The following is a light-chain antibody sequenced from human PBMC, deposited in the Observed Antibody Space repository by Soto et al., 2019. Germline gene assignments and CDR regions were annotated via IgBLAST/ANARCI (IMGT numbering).Light chain of an antibody. J-gene: IGKJ1*01. CDR2: GGY. CDR1: QSVSSN. V-gene: IGKV3-20*01. CDR3: QHYGDSPWT. Sequence: EIVMTQSKATLSVSSGERATLSCRASQSVSSNLAWYQQTRGQSPRVIIYGGYTRAAGIPDRFSGSGSGPDFTLAISRLEPEDVAVYFCQHYGDSPWTFGQGTKVDI.